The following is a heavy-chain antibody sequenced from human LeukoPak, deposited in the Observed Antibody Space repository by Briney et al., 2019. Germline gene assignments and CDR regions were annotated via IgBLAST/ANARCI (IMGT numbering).Heavy chain of an antibody. Sequence: PSETLSLTCTVSGGSISSSSYYWGWIRQPPGKGLEWIGSIYYSGSTYYNPSLKSRVTISVDTSKNQFSLKLSSVTAADTAVYYCARRYCTNGVYLCRKPNWFDPWGQGTLVTVSS. J-gene: IGHJ5*02. CDR3: ARRYCTNGVYLCRKPNWFDP. D-gene: IGHD2-8*01. V-gene: IGHV4-39*07. CDR2: IYYSGST. CDR1: GGSISSSSYY.